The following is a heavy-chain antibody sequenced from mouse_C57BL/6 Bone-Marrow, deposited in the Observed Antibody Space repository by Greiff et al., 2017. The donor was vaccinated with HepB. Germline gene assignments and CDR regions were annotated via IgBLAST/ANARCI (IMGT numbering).Heavy chain of an antibody. V-gene: IGHV1-52*01. D-gene: IGHD1-1*01. CDR3: ASGYYGSSYWYFDV. CDR1: GYTFTSYW. Sequence: QVQLQQPGAELVRPGSSVKLSCKASGYTFTSYWMHWVKQRPIQGLEWIGNIDPSDSETHYNQKFKDKATLTVDKSSSTAYMLLSSLTSEDSAVYYCASGYYGSSYWYFDVWGTGTTVTVSS. CDR2: IDPSDSET. J-gene: IGHJ1*03.